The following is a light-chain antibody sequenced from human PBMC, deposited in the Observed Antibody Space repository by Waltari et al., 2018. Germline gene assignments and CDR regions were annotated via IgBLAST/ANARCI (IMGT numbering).Light chain of an antibody. CDR1: NIGSKS. V-gene: IGLV3-21*03. J-gene: IGLJ3*02. CDR2: DGS. CDR3: QVWDISTDHRWV. Sequence: SYVLSQPPSVSVAPGKTASIPCGGINIGSKSVHRYQQKPGLAPVLVVYDGSGRPSGIPERFSGSNSGNMATLTISRVEPGDEAAYSCQVWDISTDHRWVFGGGTKLTVL.